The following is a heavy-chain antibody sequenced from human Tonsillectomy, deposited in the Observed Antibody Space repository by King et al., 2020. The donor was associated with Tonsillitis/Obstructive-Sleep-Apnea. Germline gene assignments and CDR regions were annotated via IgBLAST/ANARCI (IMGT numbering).Heavy chain of an antibody. CDR3: GRDGGSGWSPIEY. CDR2: LNQDGSKI. D-gene: IGHD6-19*01. CDR1: RFTFSSYW. Sequence: VQLVESGGGLVQPGGSLRLSCAASRFTFSSYWMSWVRQAPGKGLEWVATLNQDGSKIYYVGSVKGRFTISRDNAKNSLYLLMNSLRADDTAVYYCGRDGGSGWSPIEYWGQGTLVTVSS. J-gene: IGHJ4*02. V-gene: IGHV3-7*01.